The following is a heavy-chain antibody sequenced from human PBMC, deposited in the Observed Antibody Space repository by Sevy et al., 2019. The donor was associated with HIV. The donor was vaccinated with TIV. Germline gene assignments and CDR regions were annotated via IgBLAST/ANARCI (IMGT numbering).Heavy chain of an antibody. CDR3: AKDLGAAAARSIYYYYGMDV. CDR1: GFTFSTYD. V-gene: IGHV3-30*18. J-gene: IGHJ6*02. D-gene: IGHD6-13*01. Sequence: GGSLRLSCTASGFTFSTYDIHWVRQAPGKGLEWVAIIAHDGNYRYYSDSVRGRFSMSRDNSKNTAYLQMSGLSVEDTAVYYCAKDLGAAAARSIYYYYGMDVWGQGTTVTVSS. CDR2: IAHDGNYR.